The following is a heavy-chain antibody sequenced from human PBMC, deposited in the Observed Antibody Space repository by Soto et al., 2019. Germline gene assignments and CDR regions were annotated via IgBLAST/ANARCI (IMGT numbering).Heavy chain of an antibody. D-gene: IGHD4-17*01. V-gene: IGHV1-18*01. J-gene: IGHJ4*02. Sequence: QVQLVQSGAEVKKPGASVKVSCKASGYTFTSYGISWVRQAPGQGLEWMGWISAYNGNTNYAQKLQGRASMTTGRSTSTAYRELRSLSSDATAVYYCASGNYGDYEEPFPFDYWGQGTLVTVSS. CDR1: GYTFTSYG. CDR2: ISAYNGNT. CDR3: ASGNYGDYEEPFPFDY.